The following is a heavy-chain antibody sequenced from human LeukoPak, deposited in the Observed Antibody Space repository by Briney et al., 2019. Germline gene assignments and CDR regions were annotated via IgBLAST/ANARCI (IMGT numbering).Heavy chain of an antibody. D-gene: IGHD2-21*02. CDR3: ARTIVTAPAGAFDI. CDR1: GYTFSNYG. V-gene: IGHV1-18*01. CDR2: VNPYNVKT. J-gene: IGHJ3*02. Sequence: ASVKVSCMASGYTFSNYGISWVRQAPGQGLEWMGGVNPYNVKTNYAQKFLGRVTMTTDTSTTTAYMDLSSLRSDDTALYYCARTIVTAPAGAFDIWGQGTMVTASS.